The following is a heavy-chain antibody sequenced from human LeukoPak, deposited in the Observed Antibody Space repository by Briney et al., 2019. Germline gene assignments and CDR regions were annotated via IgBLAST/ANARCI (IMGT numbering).Heavy chain of an antibody. Sequence: GSLRLSCAASGFTFSSYSMNWVRQAPGKGLEWVSYISSSSSTIYYADSVKGRFTISRDNAKNSLYLQMNSLRAEDTAVYYCARDLEFRQEGYNLGGDYWGQGTLVTVSS. D-gene: IGHD5-24*01. CDR2: ISSSSSTI. CDR1: GFTFSSYS. CDR3: ARDLEFRQEGYNLGGDY. V-gene: IGHV3-48*01. J-gene: IGHJ4*02.